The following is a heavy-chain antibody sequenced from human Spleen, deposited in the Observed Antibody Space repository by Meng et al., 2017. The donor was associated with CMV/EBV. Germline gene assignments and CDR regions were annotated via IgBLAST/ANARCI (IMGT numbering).Heavy chain of an antibody. CDR2: INHSGST. CDR3: ARLSMVVVPAATYYYYYGMDV. Sequence: SETLSLTCAVYGGSFSGYYWSWIRQPPGKGLEWIGEINHSGSTNYNTSLKSRVTISLDTSKNQFSLKLSSVTAADTAVYYCARLSMVVVPAATYYYYYGMDVWGQGTTVTVSS. CDR1: GGSFSGYY. D-gene: IGHD2-2*01. J-gene: IGHJ6*02. V-gene: IGHV4-34*01.